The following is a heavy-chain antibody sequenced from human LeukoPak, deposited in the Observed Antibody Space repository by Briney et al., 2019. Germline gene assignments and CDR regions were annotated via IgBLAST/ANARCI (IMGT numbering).Heavy chain of an antibody. CDR3: ARNREPFGESAGAFDI. CDR1: GYTFTSYG. CDR2: ISAYNANT. V-gene: IGHV1-18*01. J-gene: IGHJ3*02. D-gene: IGHD3-10*01. Sequence: ASVKVSCKASGYTFTSYGINWVRQAPGQGLEWMGWISAYNANTNYAQQLQGRVSMTTDTSTSTAYMELRSLRSDDTAVYFCARNREPFGESAGAFDIWGQGTMVTVSS.